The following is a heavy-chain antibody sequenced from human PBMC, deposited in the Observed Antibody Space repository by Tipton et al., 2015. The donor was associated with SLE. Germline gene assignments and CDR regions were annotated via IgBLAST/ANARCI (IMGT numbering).Heavy chain of an antibody. J-gene: IGHJ6*03. CDR2: IYSGGST. CDR1: GASINSNF. CDR3: ARVRSSSWGYYYYYMDV. D-gene: IGHD6-6*01. Sequence: TLSLTCTVSGASINSNFWSWIRQSPGKGLEWIGYIYSGGSTKYNPYFESRVTMSIDTSKNQFSLKLSSVTAADTAVYYCARVRSSSWGYYYYYMDVWGKGTTVPVSS. V-gene: IGHV4-59*01.